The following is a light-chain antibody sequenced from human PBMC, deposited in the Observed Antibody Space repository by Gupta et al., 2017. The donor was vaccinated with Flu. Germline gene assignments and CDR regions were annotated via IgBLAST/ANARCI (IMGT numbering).Light chain of an antibody. CDR1: QNIGSK. J-gene: IGKJ2*01. V-gene: IGKV3-15*01. Sequence: ERATISCRTSQNIGSKFAWYQQKPGQAPRLLIYGASTRATGVPARFSGSGPGTEFTLTISSLQSEDFAVYYCQQYNDWFLYTFGQGTKLEIK. CDR2: GAS. CDR3: QQYNDWFLYT.